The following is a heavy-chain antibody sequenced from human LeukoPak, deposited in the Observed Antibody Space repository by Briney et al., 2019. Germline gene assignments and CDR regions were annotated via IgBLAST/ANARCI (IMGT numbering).Heavy chain of an antibody. V-gene: IGHV1-8*01. J-gene: IGHJ3*02. CDR3: ARAAALHDAFDI. D-gene: IGHD6-13*01. CDR2: MNPNSGNT. CDR1: GYTFTSYD. Sequence: ASVKVSCKASGYTFTSYDINWVRRATGQGLEWMGWMNPNSGNTGYAQKFQGRVTMTRNTSISTAYMELSSLRSEDTAVYYCARAAALHDAFDIWGQGTMVTVSS.